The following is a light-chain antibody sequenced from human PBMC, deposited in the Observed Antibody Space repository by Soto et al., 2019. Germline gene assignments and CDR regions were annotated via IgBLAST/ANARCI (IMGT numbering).Light chain of an antibody. CDR2: GAS. Sequence: EIVMTQSPATLSVSPGERATLSCRASQSISTNLAWYHQKPGQAPRLLIYGASTRATGIPARFSSSGSGTEFTLTISSLQSEDFAVYYCQQYYDWPITFGQGTRLDIK. J-gene: IGKJ5*01. CDR1: QSISTN. CDR3: QQYYDWPIT. V-gene: IGKV3-15*01.